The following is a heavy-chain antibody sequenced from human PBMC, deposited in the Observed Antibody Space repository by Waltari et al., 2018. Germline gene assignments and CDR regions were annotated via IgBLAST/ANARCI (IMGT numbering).Heavy chain of an antibody. J-gene: IGHJ4*02. D-gene: IGHD3-22*01. V-gene: IGHV1-69*06. CDR2: IIPIFGTS. CDR3: ARDANYYYDSSGYYYAY. Sequence: QVQLVQSGAEVKKPGSSVKVSCKASGGTFSSYAISWVRQAPGQGLEWMGVIIPIFGTSNYAQKFQGRVTITADKSTSTAYMELSSLRSEDTAVYYCARDANYYYDSSGYYYAYWGQGTLVTVSS. CDR1: GGTFSSYA.